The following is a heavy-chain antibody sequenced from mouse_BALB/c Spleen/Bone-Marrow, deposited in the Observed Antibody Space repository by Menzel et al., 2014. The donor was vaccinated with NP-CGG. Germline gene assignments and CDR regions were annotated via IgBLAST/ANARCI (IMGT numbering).Heavy chain of an antibody. Sequence: EVKLVESGGGLAKPGGSLQLSCAASGFTFSTYAMSWVRQTPEKRLEWVATISSSGSYTYYPDSVKGRFTISRDNAKNTLYLQMSSLRSEDTAMFYWSRLRMITTYFDVWGAGTPVTVSS. CDR3: SRLRMITTYFDV. CDR1: GFTFSTYA. J-gene: IGHJ1*01. D-gene: IGHD2-4*01. V-gene: IGHV5-9-3*01. CDR2: ISSSGSYT.